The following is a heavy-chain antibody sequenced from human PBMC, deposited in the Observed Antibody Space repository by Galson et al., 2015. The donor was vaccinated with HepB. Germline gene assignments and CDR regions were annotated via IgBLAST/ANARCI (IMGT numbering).Heavy chain of an antibody. D-gene: IGHD1-26*01. Sequence: SVKVSCKASGGTFSSYAISWVRQAPGQGLEWMGGIIPIFGTANYAQKFQGRVTITADESTSTAYMGLSSLRSEDTAVYYCARGGAQATQAAGWAVHSLLGYIWGQGTLVTVSS. CDR3: ARGGAQATQAAGWAVHSLLGYI. J-gene: IGHJ4*02. CDR2: IIPIFGTA. V-gene: IGHV1-69*13. CDR1: GGTFSSYA.